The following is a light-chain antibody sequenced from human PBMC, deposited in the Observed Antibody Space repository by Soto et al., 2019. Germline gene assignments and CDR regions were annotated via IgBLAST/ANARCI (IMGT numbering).Light chain of an antibody. CDR1: QNVRSY. CDR2: ETS. Sequence: EIQMTQSTSSLSASVGDRVTITCRASQNVRSYLNWYQQKPGEAPNLLIYETSTLQSGVPSRFSGDGYGTDFTLSISSLHPEDFATYYCQQTFSRPRTFGQGTKV. CDR3: QQTFSRPRT. J-gene: IGKJ1*01. V-gene: IGKV1-39*01.